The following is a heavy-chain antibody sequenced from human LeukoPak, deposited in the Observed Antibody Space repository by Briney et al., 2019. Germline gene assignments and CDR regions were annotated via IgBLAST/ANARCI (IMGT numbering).Heavy chain of an antibody. CDR3: ARGGSYLSAFDI. D-gene: IGHD1-26*01. J-gene: IGHJ3*02. CDR1: GLSVSSDY. Sequence: GGSLRLSCAASGLSVSSDYMSWVRQAPGKGLEWVSSLYSGGNAYYADSVKGRFSISRDNSKNTLYLQMNSLRAEDTAVYYCARGGSYLSAFDIWGQGTMVTVSS. V-gene: IGHV3-66*01. CDR2: LYSGGNA.